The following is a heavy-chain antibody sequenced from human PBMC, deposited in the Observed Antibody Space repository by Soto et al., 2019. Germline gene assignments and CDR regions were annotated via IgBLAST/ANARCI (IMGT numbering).Heavy chain of an antibody. CDR3: ARDLDEQWLS. J-gene: IGHJ6*02. D-gene: IGHD6-19*01. V-gene: IGHV1-69*01. Sequence: QVQLVQAGAEVKKPGSSVKVSCKASGGTFSSYAISWVRQAPGQGLEWMGGIIPLFGTANYAQKFQGRVTSTADESTSTGYMELSSLRSEDTAVYYCARDLDEQWLSWGQGTTVTVSS. CDR2: IIPLFGTA. CDR1: GGTFSSYA.